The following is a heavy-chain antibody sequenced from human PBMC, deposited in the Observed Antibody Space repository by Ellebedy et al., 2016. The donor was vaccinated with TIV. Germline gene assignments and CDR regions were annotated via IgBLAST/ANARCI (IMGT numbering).Heavy chain of an antibody. D-gene: IGHD3-10*01. J-gene: IGHJ4*02. CDR2: INAGNGNT. V-gene: IGHV1-3*01. CDR3: ARGPILWFGELLDY. Sequence: AASVKVSCKALGYTFTSYAMHWVRQAPGQRLEWMGWINAGNGNTKYSQNFQGRVTITRDTSASTAYMELSSLRSEDTAVYYCARGPILWFGELLDYWGQGTLVTISS. CDR1: GYTFTSYA.